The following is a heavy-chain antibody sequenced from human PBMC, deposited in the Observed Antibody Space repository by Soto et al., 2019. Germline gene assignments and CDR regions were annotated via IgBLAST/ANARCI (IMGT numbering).Heavy chain of an antibody. D-gene: IGHD3-9*01. CDR3: AKEDFLTPGPFGH. V-gene: IGHV1-69*01. J-gene: IGHJ4*02. CDR1: GGTATNYG. CDR2: ILPIFGPP. Sequence: QVPLVQSGAEVKRPGSSVKVSCTSSGGTATNYGISWVRQAPGQGLEWMGGILPIFGPPNYAQKFQDRLTITADETTSTTYMELSSLTSEDTAIYYCAKEDFLTPGPFGHWGQGTLVTVSS.